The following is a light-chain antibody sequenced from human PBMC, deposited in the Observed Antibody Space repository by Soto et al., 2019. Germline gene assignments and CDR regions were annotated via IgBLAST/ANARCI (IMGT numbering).Light chain of an antibody. Sequence: EIVMMQSPATLSVYPGEIATLSCRASQSVSSNLAWYQQKFGQAPRLLIYGAYSRATGIPNRFSGSGSGTDFTLTISRLEPEDFAVYYCQQYGNSPQTFGQGTKVEIK. V-gene: IGKV3-20*01. J-gene: IGKJ1*01. CDR2: GAY. CDR3: QQYGNSPQT. CDR1: QSVSSN.